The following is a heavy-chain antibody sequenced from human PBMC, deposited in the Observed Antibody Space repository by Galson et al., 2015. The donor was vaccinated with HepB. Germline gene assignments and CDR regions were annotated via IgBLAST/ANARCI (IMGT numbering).Heavy chain of an antibody. CDR3: FFLRGYDLKPLDY. Sequence: SLRLSCAASTFIFSTYSMNWVRQAPGKGLEWVLYINSSSTTIYYADPVKGRFTITRDNAKNSLYLQMNSLIAEDTAVYYCFFLRGYDLKPLDYWGQGTLVTVSS. CDR2: INSSSTTI. J-gene: IGHJ4*02. CDR1: TFIFSTYS. V-gene: IGHV3-48*04. D-gene: IGHD5-12*01.